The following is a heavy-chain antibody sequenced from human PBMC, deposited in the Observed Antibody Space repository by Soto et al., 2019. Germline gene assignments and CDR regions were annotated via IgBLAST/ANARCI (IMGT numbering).Heavy chain of an antibody. Sequence: GGSLRLSCAVSGFSFSTYAMHWVRQAPGKGPEWLAIIWFDGVKEYYAESVRGRFTISIDNSKNTVFLQMDTVGAEDSALYYCTRATFDVWGQGTTVTVSS. V-gene: IGHV3-33*01. CDR1: GFSFSTYA. CDR2: IWFDGVKE. CDR3: TRATFDV. J-gene: IGHJ6*02.